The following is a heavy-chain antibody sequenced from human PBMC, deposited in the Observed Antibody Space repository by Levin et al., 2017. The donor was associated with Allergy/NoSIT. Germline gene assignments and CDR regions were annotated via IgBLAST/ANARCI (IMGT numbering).Heavy chain of an antibody. Sequence: EASVKVSCATSGFPFSTYGMAWVRQAPGKGLEWVASITSTRKYIHYADSVKGRFTISRDKANNSLSLQMNRLRGEDTAVYYCARAAGAAGRGGMDVWGQGTTVTVSS. V-gene: IGHV3-21*01. CDR2: ITSTRKYI. CDR1: GFPFSTYG. D-gene: IGHD6-13*01. J-gene: IGHJ6*02. CDR3: ARAAGAAGRGGMDV.